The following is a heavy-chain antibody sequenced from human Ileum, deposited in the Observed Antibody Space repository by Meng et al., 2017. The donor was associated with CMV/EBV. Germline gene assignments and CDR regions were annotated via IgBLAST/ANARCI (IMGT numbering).Heavy chain of an antibody. CDR1: GFTFSVHG. D-gene: IGHD2-15*01. Sequence: CATSGFTFSVHGMHWVRQAPGKGLEWVALISFDGSNQGYADSVKGRFTISRDNSKNTVYLQMNSLRAEDTAVYYCARWFGYWGGYFGNWGQGTLVTVSS. CDR2: ISFDGSNQ. CDR3: ARWFGYWGGYFGN. J-gene: IGHJ4*02. V-gene: IGHV3-33*05.